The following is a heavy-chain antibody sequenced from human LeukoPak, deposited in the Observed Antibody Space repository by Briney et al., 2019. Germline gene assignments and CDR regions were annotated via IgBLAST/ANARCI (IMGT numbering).Heavy chain of an antibody. Sequence: ASVKVSCKASGYTFTGYYMHWVRQAPGQGLEWMGRINPNSGGTNYAQKFQGRVTMTEDTSTDTAYMELSSLRSEDTAVYYCATAMGGSYPYYFDYWGQGTLVTVSS. CDR2: INPNSGGT. V-gene: IGHV1-2*06. J-gene: IGHJ4*02. CDR3: ATAMGGSYPYYFDY. D-gene: IGHD1-26*01. CDR1: GYTFTGYY.